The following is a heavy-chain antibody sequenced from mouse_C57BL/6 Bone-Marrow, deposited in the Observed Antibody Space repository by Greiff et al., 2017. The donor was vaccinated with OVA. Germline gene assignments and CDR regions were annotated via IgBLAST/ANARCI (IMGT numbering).Heavy chain of an antibody. Sequence: VQLQQSGAELVRPGTSVKVSCKASGYAFTNYLMEWVKQRPGQGLEWIGVINPGSGGTNYNEKFKGKATLTADKSSSTAYMQLSSLTSEDSAVYFGAGQALRYFDYWGQGTTLTVSS. J-gene: IGHJ2*01. D-gene: IGHD3-2*02. CDR1: GYAFTNYL. CDR2: INPGSGGT. CDR3: AGQALRYFDY. V-gene: IGHV1-54*01.